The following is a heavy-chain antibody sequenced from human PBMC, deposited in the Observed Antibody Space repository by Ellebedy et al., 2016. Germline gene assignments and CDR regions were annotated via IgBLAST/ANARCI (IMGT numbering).Heavy chain of an antibody. CDR2: ISAYNGNT. V-gene: IGHV1-18*01. D-gene: IGHD3-22*01. J-gene: IGHJ4*02. Sequence: ASVKVSXXASGYTFTSYGISWVRQAPGQGLEWMGWISAYNGNTNYAQKLQGRVTMTTDTSTNTAYMELRSLRSDDTAVYYCARDLRPRYFDTSGTSRTDYWGQGTLVTVSS. CDR1: GYTFTSYG. CDR3: ARDLRPRYFDTSGTSRTDY.